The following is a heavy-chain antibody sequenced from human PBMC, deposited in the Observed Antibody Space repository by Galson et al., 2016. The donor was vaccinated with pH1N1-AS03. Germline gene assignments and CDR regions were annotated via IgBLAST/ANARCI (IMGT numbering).Heavy chain of an antibody. CDR2: IWYDGSNK. CDR3: ARADGHNLVYAFDI. CDR1: GFTFSAYA. Sequence: SLRLSCAASGFTFSAYAMHWVRQAPGKGLEWVAVIWYDGSNKYYADSVKGRFTISRDKSKNTLYLQMNSLRADDTAVYYCARADGHNLVYAFDIWGQGTMVTVSS. J-gene: IGHJ3*02. D-gene: IGHD5-24*01. V-gene: IGHV3-33*01.